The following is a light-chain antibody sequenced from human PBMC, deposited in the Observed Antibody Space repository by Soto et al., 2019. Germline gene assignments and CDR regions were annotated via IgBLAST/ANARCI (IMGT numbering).Light chain of an antibody. V-gene: IGKV4-1*01. CDR2: WAT. Sequence: DIVMTQSPDSLAVSLGERATFNCKSSQSVLYSSNNKNYLAWYQQKPGQPPKLLIYWATTRESGVPDRFSGSGSGTDFTLTVSGLQAEDVAIYYCHQYFRSPITFGGGTKVDIK. J-gene: IGKJ4*01. CDR1: QSVLYSSNNKNY. CDR3: HQYFRSPIT.